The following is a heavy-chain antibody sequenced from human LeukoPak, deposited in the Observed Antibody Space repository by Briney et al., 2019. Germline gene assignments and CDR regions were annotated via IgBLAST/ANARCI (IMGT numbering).Heavy chain of an antibody. V-gene: IGHV5-51*01. CDR2: IYPGDSDS. J-gene: IGHJ4*02. D-gene: IGHD2-21*02. CDR1: GYSFTSYW. Sequence: GESLKISCKGSGYSFTSYWMGWVRQMPGKGLEWMGIIYPGDSDSRYSPSFQGQVTISADKSISTAYLQWSSLRASDTAIYYCARRAKAYCGGDCSLASDYWGQGTLVTVSS. CDR3: ARRAKAYCGGDCSLASDY.